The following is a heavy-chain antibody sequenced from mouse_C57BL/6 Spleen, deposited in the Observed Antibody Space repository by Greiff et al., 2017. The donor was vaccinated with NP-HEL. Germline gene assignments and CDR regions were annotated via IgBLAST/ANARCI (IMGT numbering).Heavy chain of an antibody. J-gene: IGHJ2*01. CDR3: ARNFAGTRGYYFDY. CDR1: GYSFTGYY. D-gene: IGHD3-3*01. CDR2: INPSTGGT. Sequence: VQLQQSGPELVKPGASVKISCKASGYSFTGYYMNWVKQSPEKSLEWIGEINPSTGGTTYNQKFKAKATLTVDKSSSTAYMQLKSLTSEDSAVYYCARNFAGTRGYYFDYWGQGTTLTVSS. V-gene: IGHV1-42*01.